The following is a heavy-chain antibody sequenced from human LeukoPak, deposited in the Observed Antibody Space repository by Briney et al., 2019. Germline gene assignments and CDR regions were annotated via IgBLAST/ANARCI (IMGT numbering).Heavy chain of an antibody. D-gene: IGHD2-2*01. V-gene: IGHV1-18*01. J-gene: IGHJ4*02. CDR1: GYTFTSYG. CDR2: ISAYNGNT. CDR3: ARGDVVVPASYPFDY. Sequence: ASVTVSCKASGYTFTSYGISWVRQAPGQGLEWMGWISAYNGNTNYAQKLQGRVTMTTDTSTSTAYMELRSLRSDDTAVYYCARGDVVVPASYPFDYWGQGTLVTVSS.